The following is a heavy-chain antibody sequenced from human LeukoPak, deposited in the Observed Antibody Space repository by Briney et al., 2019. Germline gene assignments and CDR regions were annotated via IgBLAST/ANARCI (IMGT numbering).Heavy chain of an antibody. Sequence: GASVKVSCKASGYIFTNYGISWVRQAPGQGLEWMAWISVYSGNTNYAQKYQGRVTMTTDTSTYTAYMELRSLRSDDTAVYYCARFRGSGWYSFDLWGQGTLVTVSS. CDR2: ISVYSGNT. CDR3: ARFRGSGWYSFDL. V-gene: IGHV1-18*01. D-gene: IGHD6-19*01. J-gene: IGHJ5*02. CDR1: GYIFTNYG.